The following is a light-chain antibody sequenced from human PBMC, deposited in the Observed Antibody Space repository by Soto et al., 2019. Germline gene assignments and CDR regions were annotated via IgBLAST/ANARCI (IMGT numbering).Light chain of an antibody. V-gene: IGKV1-5*01. Sequence: DIQMTQSPSTLSASVGDRVTGTCRASQSISSWLAWYQQKPGKAPKLLIYDASSLESGVPSRFSGSGSGTEFTLTISSLQPDDFATYYCQQYNSYWTFGQGTKVDI. CDR3: QQYNSYWT. J-gene: IGKJ1*01. CDR2: DAS. CDR1: QSISSW.